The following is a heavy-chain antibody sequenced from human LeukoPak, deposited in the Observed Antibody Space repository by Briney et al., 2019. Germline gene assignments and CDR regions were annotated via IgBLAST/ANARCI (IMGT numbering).Heavy chain of an antibody. D-gene: IGHD3-10*01. CDR1: GFSFSDAW. V-gene: IGHV3-15*04. CDR3: TTYGSGRKFDY. Sequence: MPGGSLRLSCAASGFSFSDAWMSWVRQIPGKGLEWVGRIESKTDGGTTDYAAPVKGRFTISRDDSTNTLYLQMNSLKSEDTAVYYCTTYGSGRKFDYWGQGILVTVSS. J-gene: IGHJ4*02. CDR2: IESKTDGGTT.